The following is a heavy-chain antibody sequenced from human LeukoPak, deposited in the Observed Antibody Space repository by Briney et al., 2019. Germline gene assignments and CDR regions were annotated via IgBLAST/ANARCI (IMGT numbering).Heavy chain of an antibody. CDR1: GYTFTSYG. V-gene: IGHV1-18*01. D-gene: IGHD3-10*01. Sequence: GASVKVSCKASGYTFTSYGIGWVRQAPGQGLEWMGWISAYNGNTNYAQKLQGRVTMTTDTSTSTAYMELRSLRSDDTAVYYCARDSDVLLWFGESWFDPWGQGTLVTVSS. CDR3: ARDSDVLLWFGESWFDP. J-gene: IGHJ5*02. CDR2: ISAYNGNT.